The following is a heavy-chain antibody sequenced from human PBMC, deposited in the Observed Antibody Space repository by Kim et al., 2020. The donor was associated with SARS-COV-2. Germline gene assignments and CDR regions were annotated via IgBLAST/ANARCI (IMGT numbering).Heavy chain of an antibody. D-gene: IGHD3-22*01. J-gene: IGHJ5*02. Sequence: GGSLRLSCAASGFTFSSYAMSWVRQAPGKGLEWVSAISGSGGSTYYADSVKGQFTISRDNSKNTLYLQMNSLRAEDTAVYYCAKDPRDYYDSSGVVDPWGQGTLVTVSS. CDR1: GFTFSSYA. CDR3: AKDPRDYYDSSGVVDP. V-gene: IGHV3-23*01. CDR2: ISGSGGST.